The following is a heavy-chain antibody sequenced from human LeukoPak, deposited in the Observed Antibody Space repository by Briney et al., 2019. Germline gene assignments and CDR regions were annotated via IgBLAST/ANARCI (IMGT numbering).Heavy chain of an antibody. Sequence: GRSLRLSCAASGFTFDDYDMHWVRQAPGKGLEWVSGISWNSGSIGYADSVKGRFTISRDNAKNSLYLQMNSLRAEDMALYYCATGHMDVWGKGTTVTVSS. V-gene: IGHV3-9*03. CDR2: ISWNSGSI. CDR1: GFTFDDYD. CDR3: ATGHMDV. J-gene: IGHJ6*03.